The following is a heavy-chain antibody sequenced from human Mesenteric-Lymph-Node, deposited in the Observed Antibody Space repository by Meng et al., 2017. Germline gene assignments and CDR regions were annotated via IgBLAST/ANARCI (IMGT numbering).Heavy chain of an antibody. CDR2: ISVDGTWT. Sequence: GESLKISCTASGFTFSTSPMHWVRQAPGKGLEWVAVISVDGTWTYLADSVKGRFVFSRDNSKSTLSLGMNSLGVDDSAVYFCAKEGHSSGVAGTFDYWGQGTPVTVSS. CDR1: GFTFSTSP. CDR3: AKEGHSSGVAGTFDY. J-gene: IGHJ4*02. V-gene: IGHV3-30*01. D-gene: IGHD3-22*01.